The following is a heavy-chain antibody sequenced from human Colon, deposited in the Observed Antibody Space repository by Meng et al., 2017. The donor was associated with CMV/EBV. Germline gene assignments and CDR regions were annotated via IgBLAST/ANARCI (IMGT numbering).Heavy chain of an antibody. V-gene: IGHV1-2*05. CDR2: INPHSGAT. D-gene: IGHD3-22*01. Sequence: SCAASGYTFTAHYMHWVRQAPGQGLEWMGRINPHSGATDYAQKFQGRITMARDTSISTIYMEVSRLTSDDTGIYYCTRKFDGYYDYWGQGTLVTVSS. CDR3: TRKFDGYYDY. CDR1: GYTFTAHY. J-gene: IGHJ4*02.